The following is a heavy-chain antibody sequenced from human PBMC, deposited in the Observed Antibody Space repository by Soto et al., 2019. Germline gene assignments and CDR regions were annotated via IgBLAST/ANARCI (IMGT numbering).Heavy chain of an antibody. J-gene: IGHJ4*02. CDR3: AREYYYGSGCYYLRPMYYFDY. D-gene: IGHD3-10*01. Sequence: QVQLVESGGGVVQPGRSLRLSCAASGFTFSSYGMHWVRQAPGKGLEWVAVIWYDGSNKYYADSVKGRFTISRDNSKNTLYLQMNSLRAEDTAVYYCAREYYYGSGCYYLRPMYYFDYWGQGTLVTVSS. CDR2: IWYDGSNK. V-gene: IGHV3-33*01. CDR1: GFTFSSYG.